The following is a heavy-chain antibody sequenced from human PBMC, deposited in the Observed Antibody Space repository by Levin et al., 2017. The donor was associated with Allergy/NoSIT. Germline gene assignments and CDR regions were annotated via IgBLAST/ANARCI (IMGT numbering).Heavy chain of an antibody. J-gene: IGHJ4*02. V-gene: IGHV3-21*01. CDR2: ISSSSSYI. D-gene: IGHD4-17*01. Sequence: GGSLRLSCAASGFTFSSYSMNWVRQAPGKGLEWVSSISSSSSYIYYADSVKGRFTISRDNAKNSLYLQMNSLRAEDTAVYYCARDGIYGDYAFDYWGQGTLVTVSS. CDR3: ARDGIYGDYAFDY. CDR1: GFTFSSYS.